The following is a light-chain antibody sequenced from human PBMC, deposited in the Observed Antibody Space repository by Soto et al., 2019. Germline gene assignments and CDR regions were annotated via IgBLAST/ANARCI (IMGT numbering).Light chain of an antibody. CDR2: AAS. V-gene: IGKV1-39*01. J-gene: IGKJ4*01. CDR3: QQRSNWPPVT. CDR1: QSISSY. Sequence: DIQMTQSPSSLSASVGDRVTITCRASQSISSYLNWYQQKPGKAPKLLIYAASSLQSGVPSRFSGSGSGTDFTLTISSLQPEDFAVYYCQQRSNWPPVTFGGGTKVDI.